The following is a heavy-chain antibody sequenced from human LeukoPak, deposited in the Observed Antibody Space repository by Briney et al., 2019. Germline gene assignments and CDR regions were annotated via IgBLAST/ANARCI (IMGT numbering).Heavy chain of an antibody. CDR3: VKGPRPDITVAHTVEN. CDR2: ISSRGDST. J-gene: IGHJ4*02. D-gene: IGHD6-19*01. V-gene: IGHV3-23*01. Sequence: GSLILSCAASGFIFSNYGMSWVRQVPGRGLEWVSTISSRGDSTYVADSVKGRFTISRDNSKNSLYLQMNTVRAEDTAVYYCVKGPRPDITVAHTVENWGQGTLVAVSS. CDR1: GFIFSNYG.